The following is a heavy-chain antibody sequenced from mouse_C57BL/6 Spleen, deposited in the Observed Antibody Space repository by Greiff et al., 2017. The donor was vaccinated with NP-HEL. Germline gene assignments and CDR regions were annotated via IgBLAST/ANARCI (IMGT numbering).Heavy chain of an antibody. Sequence: QVQLQQSGPELVKPGASVKISCKASGYAFSSSWMNWVKQRPGKGLEWIGRIYPGDGDTNYNGKFKGKATLTADKSSSTAYMQLSSLTSEDSAVYFCAREGSNWYFDVWGTGTTVSVS. V-gene: IGHV1-82*01. CDR3: AREGSNWYFDV. CDR1: GYAFSSSW. CDR2: IYPGDGDT. J-gene: IGHJ1*03. D-gene: IGHD5-1*01.